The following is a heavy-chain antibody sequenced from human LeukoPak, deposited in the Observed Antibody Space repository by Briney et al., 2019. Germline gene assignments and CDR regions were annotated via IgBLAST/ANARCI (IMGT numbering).Heavy chain of an antibody. CDR2: TNPISGYT. V-gene: IGHV1-8*01. Sequence: ASAKASCKASGYTFTNYDINWVRQATGQGLEWMGWTNPISGYTGYAQKFQGRVTMTRNTSISTAYMEVSSLRSEDTAVYYCARGNRLYSSSWSSLPFDIWGHGTMVTVSS. CDR1: GYTFTNYD. CDR3: ARGNRLYSSSWSSLPFDI. D-gene: IGHD6-13*01. J-gene: IGHJ3*02.